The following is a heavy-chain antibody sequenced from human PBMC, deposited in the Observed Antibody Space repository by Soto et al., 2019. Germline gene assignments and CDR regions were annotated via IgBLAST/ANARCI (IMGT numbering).Heavy chain of an antibody. D-gene: IGHD3-3*01. Sequence: SETLSLTCTVSGGSISSYYWSWIRQPPGKGLEWIGYIYYSGSTNYNPSPKSRVTISVDTSKNQFSLKLSSVTAADTAVYYCAKDQRKPAIFGVVTLSWGQGTLVTVSS. CDR2: IYYSGST. J-gene: IGHJ5*02. V-gene: IGHV4-59*01. CDR3: AKDQRKPAIFGVVTLS. CDR1: GGSISSYY.